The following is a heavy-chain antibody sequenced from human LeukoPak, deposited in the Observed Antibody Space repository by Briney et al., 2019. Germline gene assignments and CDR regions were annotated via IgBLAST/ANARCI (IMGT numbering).Heavy chain of an antibody. Sequence: SVKVSCKASGGTFSSYAISWVRQAPGQGLEWMGGIIPIFGTANYEQKFQGRVTITADESTSTAYMELSSLRSEDPAVYYCAREAYDFWSGSDYWGQGTLVTVSS. CDR2: IIPIFGTA. D-gene: IGHD3-3*01. CDR1: GGTFSSYA. V-gene: IGHV1-69*13. J-gene: IGHJ4*02. CDR3: AREAYDFWSGSDY.